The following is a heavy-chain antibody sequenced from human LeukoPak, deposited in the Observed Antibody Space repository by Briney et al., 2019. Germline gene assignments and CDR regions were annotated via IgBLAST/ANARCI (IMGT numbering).Heavy chain of an antibody. D-gene: IGHD4-17*01. V-gene: IGHV1-69*04. CDR2: IIPILGIA. J-gene: IGHJ4*02. CDR1: GYTFTSYD. Sequence: SVKVSCKASGYTFTSYDISWVRQAPGQGLEWMGRIIPILGIANYAQKFQGRVTITADKSTSTAYMELSSLRSEDTAVYYCASVPPIGDYFDYWGQGTLVTVSS. CDR3: ASVPPIGDYFDY.